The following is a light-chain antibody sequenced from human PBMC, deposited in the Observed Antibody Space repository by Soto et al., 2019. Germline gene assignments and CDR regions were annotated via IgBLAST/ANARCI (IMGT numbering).Light chain of an antibody. CDR3: QHYNNWLRT. CDR1: QSVSSN. J-gene: IGKJ1*01. Sequence: EVVLTQSPVTLSLSPGERATLSCRATQSVSSNLAWYQQKPGQAPRLLIYGASTRSTGIPARFSGSGSGTEFTLTITSLKSEDSAVYYCQHYNNWLRTFGQGTKVDIK. CDR2: GAS. V-gene: IGKV3-15*01.